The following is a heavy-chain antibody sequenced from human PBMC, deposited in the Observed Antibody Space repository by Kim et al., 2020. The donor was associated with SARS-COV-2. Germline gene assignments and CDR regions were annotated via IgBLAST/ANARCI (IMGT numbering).Heavy chain of an antibody. CDR2: INHSGST. Sequence: SETLSLTCAVYGGSFSGYYWSWIRQPPGKGLEWIGEINHSGSTNYNPSLKSRVTISVDTSKNQFSLKLSSVTAADTALYYCARVGYQLLSRYYYYYYMDVWGKGTTCTVSS. D-gene: IGHD2-2*01. CDR1: GGSFSGYY. J-gene: IGHJ6*03. V-gene: IGHV4-34*01. CDR3: ARVGYQLLSRYYYYYYMDV.